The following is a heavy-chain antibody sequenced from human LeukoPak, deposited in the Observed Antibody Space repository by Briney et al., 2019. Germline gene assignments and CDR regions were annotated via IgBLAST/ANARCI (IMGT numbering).Heavy chain of an antibody. J-gene: IGHJ6*03. Sequence: SVKVSCKASGGTFSSYAISWVRQAPGQGLEWMGGIIPIFGTANHAQKFQGRVTITADESTSTAYMELSSLRSEDTAVYYCAHTLVYCSSNSCPKLYYYYYMDVWGKGTTVTVSS. CDR1: GGTFSSYA. CDR3: AHTLVYCSSNSCPKLYYYYYMDV. D-gene: IGHD2-2*01. V-gene: IGHV1-69*13. CDR2: IIPIFGTA.